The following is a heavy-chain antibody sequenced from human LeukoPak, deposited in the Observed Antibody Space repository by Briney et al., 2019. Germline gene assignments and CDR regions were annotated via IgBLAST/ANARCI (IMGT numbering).Heavy chain of an antibody. CDR2: INPKNGGT. V-gene: IGHV1-2*02. J-gene: IGHJ4*02. Sequence: ASVKVSCKASRNILTGYFIHWVRQAPGQGLEWMGWINPKNGGTNPAEKFQGRVTMTRDTSLSTAFMEPTGLTSDDTAVYFCAREPPYTGHCDITICDVSRFDLWGQGTLVTVSS. CDR1: RNILTGYF. D-gene: IGHD2-2*01. CDR3: AREPPYTGHCDITICDVSRFDL.